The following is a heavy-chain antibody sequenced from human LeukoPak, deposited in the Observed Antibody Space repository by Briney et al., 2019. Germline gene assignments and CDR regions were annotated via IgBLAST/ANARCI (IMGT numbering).Heavy chain of an antibody. J-gene: IGHJ4*02. CDR2: ISGNGGST. Sequence: PGGSLRLSCTASGFTFSNYAMSWVRQAPGKGLEWVSAISGNGGSTFDADSVKGRFTISRDNSKNTLYLQMNSLRAEDTAVYYCAKSHYYDSSGYVYWGQGTLVTVSS. D-gene: IGHD3-22*01. V-gene: IGHV3-23*01. CDR1: GFTFSNYA. CDR3: AKSHYYDSSGYVY.